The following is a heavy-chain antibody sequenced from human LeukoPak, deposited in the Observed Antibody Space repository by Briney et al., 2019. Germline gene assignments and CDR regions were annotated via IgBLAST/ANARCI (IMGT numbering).Heavy chain of an antibody. V-gene: IGHV3-23*01. CDR3: AKDLRGSSSWYYFDY. Sequence: GGSLRLSCAASGFTFSSYAMSWFRQAPGKGLEWVSTISGSGGSTYYADSVKGRFTISRDNSKNTLYLQMNSLRAEDTAVYYCAKDLRGSSSWYYFDYWGQGTLVTVSS. J-gene: IGHJ4*02. D-gene: IGHD6-13*01. CDR2: ISGSGGST. CDR1: GFTFSSYA.